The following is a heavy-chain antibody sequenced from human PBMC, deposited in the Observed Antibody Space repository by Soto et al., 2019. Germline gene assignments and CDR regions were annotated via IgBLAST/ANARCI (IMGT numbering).Heavy chain of an antibody. D-gene: IGHD4-17*01. Sequence: SETLSLTCTVSGGSISSGGYYWSWIRQHPGKGLEWIGYIYYSGSTYYNPSLKSRVTISVDTSKNQFSLKLSSVTAADTAAYYCARGPSYGDYLYYYYGMDVWGQGTTVTVS. V-gene: IGHV4-31*03. CDR3: ARGPSYGDYLYYYYGMDV. J-gene: IGHJ6*02. CDR1: GGSISSGGYY. CDR2: IYYSGST.